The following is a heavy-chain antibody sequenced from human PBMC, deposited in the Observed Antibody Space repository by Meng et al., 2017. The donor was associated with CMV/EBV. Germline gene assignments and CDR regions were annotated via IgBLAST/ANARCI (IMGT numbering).Heavy chain of an antibody. Sequence: ASVKVSCKASGYTFTGYYMHWVRQAPGQGLEWMGWINPNSGGTNYAQKFQGRVTITRDTSISTAYMELSRLRSDDTAVYYCARLDHIVVVPAAHLRFDPWSQGTLVTVSS. D-gene: IGHD2-2*01. CDR2: INPNSGGT. CDR3: ARLDHIVVVPAAHLRFDP. CDR1: GYTFTGYY. J-gene: IGHJ5*02. V-gene: IGHV1-2*02.